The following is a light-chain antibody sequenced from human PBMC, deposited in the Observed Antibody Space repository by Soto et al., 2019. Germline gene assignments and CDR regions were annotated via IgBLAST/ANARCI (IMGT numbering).Light chain of an antibody. CDR1: SGHSSYA. CDR3: QTWGTGIQV. Sequence: QLVLTQSPSASASLGASVKLTCTLSSGHSSYAIAWHQQQPEKGPRYXMKXNSDGSHXKGDGXXDRXSXXXXXXXXYXTISXLQSEDEADYYCQTWGTGIQVFGGGTKLTVL. CDR2: XNSDGSH. J-gene: IGLJ2*01. V-gene: IGLV4-69*01.